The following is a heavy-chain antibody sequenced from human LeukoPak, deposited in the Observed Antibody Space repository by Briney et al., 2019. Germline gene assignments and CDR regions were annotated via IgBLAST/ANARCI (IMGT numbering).Heavy chain of an antibody. D-gene: IGHD3-10*01. J-gene: IGHJ4*02. Sequence: GGSLRLSCAASGFTVSSYSMNWVRQAPGKGLEWVSSISRSSSYIYYADSVKGRFTISRDNAKNSLYLQMNSLRAEDTAVYYCAREVSGYGGYFDYWGQGTLVTVSS. CDR1: GFTVSSYS. CDR2: ISRSSSYI. V-gene: IGHV3-21*01. CDR3: AREVSGYGGYFDY.